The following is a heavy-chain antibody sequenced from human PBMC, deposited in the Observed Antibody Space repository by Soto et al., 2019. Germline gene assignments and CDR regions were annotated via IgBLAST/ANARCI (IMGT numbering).Heavy chain of an antibody. CDR1: GVTVSPIY. Sequence: GGSLRLSCVASGVTVSPIYMSWVRQAPGKGLEWVSIIYTGGGTYYADSVEGRFTISRGDSKNTLYLQMNSLRAEDTAVYYCARAGGITTPGTFDYWGHGTLVTVSS. CDR3: ARAGGITTPGTFDY. J-gene: IGHJ4*01. CDR2: IYTGGGT. D-gene: IGHD6-13*01. V-gene: IGHV3-53*01.